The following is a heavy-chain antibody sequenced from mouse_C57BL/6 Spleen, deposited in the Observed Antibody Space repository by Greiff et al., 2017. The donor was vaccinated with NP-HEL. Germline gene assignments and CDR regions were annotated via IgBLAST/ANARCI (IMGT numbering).Heavy chain of an antibody. D-gene: IGHD3-1*01. CDR1: GFTFTDYY. CDR2: IRNKANGYTT. Sequence: EVKLMESGGGLVQPGGSLSLSCAASGFTFTDYYMSWVRQPPGKALEWLGFIRNKANGYTTEYSASVKGRFTISRDNSQSILYLQMNALRAEDSATYYCARYIRGLYYAMDDWGQGTSVTVSS. J-gene: IGHJ4*01. CDR3: ARYIRGLYYAMDD. V-gene: IGHV7-3*01.